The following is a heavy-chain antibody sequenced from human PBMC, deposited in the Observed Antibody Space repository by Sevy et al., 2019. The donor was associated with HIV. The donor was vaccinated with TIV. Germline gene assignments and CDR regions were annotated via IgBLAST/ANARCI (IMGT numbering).Heavy chain of an antibody. Sequence: GGSLRLSCAASGFTFSSYAMSWVRQAPGKGLEWVSAISGSGGSTYYADSVKGRFTISRDNSKNTLYLQMNSLRAEDTAVYYCAKSVRITMVRGVINWFDPWGQGTLVTVSS. CDR1: GFTFSSYA. CDR3: AKSVRITMVRGVINWFDP. J-gene: IGHJ5*02. D-gene: IGHD3-10*01. CDR2: ISGSGGST. V-gene: IGHV3-23*01.